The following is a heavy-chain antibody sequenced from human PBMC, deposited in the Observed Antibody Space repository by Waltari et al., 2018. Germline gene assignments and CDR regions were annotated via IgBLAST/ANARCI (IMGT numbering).Heavy chain of an antibody. CDR1: GDSISTSTFY. Sequence: QAQLQELGPGQVKPSETLSFRCAVSGDSISTSTFYWGWVRQPPGKGLEWVGSFYYNGYKFYKPSLKSRLTLSMGTSNNHFSLSLTSVTAADTAIYYCVRQRSADFWSGYFDLWGQGTLVTVSS. V-gene: IGHV4-39*01. D-gene: IGHD3-3*01. J-gene: IGHJ4*02. CDR2: FYYNGYK. CDR3: VRQRSADFWSGYFDL.